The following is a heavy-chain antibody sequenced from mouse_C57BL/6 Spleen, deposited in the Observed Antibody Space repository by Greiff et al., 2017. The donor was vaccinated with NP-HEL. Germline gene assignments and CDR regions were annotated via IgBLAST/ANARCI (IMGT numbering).Heavy chain of an antibody. V-gene: IGHV1-82*01. Sequence: QVQLQQSGPELVKPGASVKISCKASGYAFSSSWMNWVKQRPGKGLEWIGRIYPGDGDTNYNGTFKGKATLTAAKSSSTAYMQLSSLTSEDSAVYCCARSQAMDYCVQGSSGTVSS. CDR2: IYPGDGDT. CDR1: GYAFSSSW. J-gene: IGHJ4*01. CDR3: ARSQAMDY.